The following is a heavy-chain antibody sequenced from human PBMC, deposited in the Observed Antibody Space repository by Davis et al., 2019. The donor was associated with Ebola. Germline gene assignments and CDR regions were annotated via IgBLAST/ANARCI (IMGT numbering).Heavy chain of an antibody. V-gene: IGHV3-30-3*01. CDR2: ISYDGSNK. CDR3: ARATGYYYYYGMDV. Sequence: GESLKISCAASGFTFDDYAMHWVRQAPGKGLEWVAVISYDGSNKYYADSVKGRFTISRDNSKNTLYLQMNSLRAEDTAVYYCARATGYYYYYGMDVWGQGTTVTVSS. CDR1: GFTFDDYA. J-gene: IGHJ6*02. D-gene: IGHD1-1*01.